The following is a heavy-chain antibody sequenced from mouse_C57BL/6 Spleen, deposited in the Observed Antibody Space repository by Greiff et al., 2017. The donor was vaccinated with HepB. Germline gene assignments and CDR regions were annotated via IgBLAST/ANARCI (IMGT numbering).Heavy chain of an antibody. CDR1: GFSLTSYA. Sequence: VKLVESGPGLVAPSQSLSITCTVSGFSLTSYAISWVRQPPGKGLEWLGVIWTGGGTNYNSALKSRLSISKDNSKSQVFLKMNSLQTDDTARYYCARNRGYVNDYYAMDYWGQGTSVTVSS. CDR2: IWTGGGT. D-gene: IGHD2-2*01. V-gene: IGHV2-9-1*01. CDR3: ARNRGYVNDYYAMDY. J-gene: IGHJ4*01.